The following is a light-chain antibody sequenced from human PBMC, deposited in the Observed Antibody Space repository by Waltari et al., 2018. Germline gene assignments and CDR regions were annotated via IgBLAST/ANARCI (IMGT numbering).Light chain of an antibody. CDR2: EAT. Sequence: QSALTQPASVSGSPGQSITISCTGTSSYVGSFNLVSWYQQHPGKAPKLIIYEATNRPSGVSNRFSGSKSGNTASLTISGLRADDEADYYCCSYTGTSPLYVFGTGTKVCVL. J-gene: IGLJ1*01. V-gene: IGLV2-23*01. CDR1: SSYVGSFNL. CDR3: CSYTGTSPLYV.